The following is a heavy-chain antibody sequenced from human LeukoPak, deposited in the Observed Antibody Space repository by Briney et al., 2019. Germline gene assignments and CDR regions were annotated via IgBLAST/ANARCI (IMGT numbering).Heavy chain of an antibody. D-gene: IGHD3-10*01. CDR3: ARGVRGVTRNDAFDI. CDR2: INPNSGGT. CDR1: GYTFTGYY. V-gene: IGHV1-2*02. Sequence: ASVKVSCKASGYTFTGYYMHWVRQAPGQGLEWMGWINPNSGGTNYAQKLQGRVTMTTDTSTSTAYMELRSLRSDDTAVYYCARGVRGVTRNDAFDIWGQGTMVTVSS. J-gene: IGHJ3*02.